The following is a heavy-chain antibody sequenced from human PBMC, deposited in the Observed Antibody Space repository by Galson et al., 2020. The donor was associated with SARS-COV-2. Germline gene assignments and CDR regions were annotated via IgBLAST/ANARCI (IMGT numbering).Heavy chain of an antibody. Sequence: ASVKVSCKASGYTFTGYYIHCVRQAPGQGLEWMGWINPDSGGTKYAQKFQGRVSMTRDTSISTDYMDLSRLRSDDTAVYYCARDRVRAAAGRINYYYDGMDVWGQGTTVTVSS. J-gene: IGHJ6*02. CDR3: ARDRVRAAAGRINYYYDGMDV. CDR1: GYTFTGYY. CDR2: INPDSGGT. D-gene: IGHD6-13*01. V-gene: IGHV1-2*02.